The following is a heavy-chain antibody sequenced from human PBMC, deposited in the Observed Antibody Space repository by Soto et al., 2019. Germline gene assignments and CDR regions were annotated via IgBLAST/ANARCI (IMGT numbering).Heavy chain of an antibody. J-gene: IGHJ5*02. CDR1: GGSISTGGYY. CDR2: IFYSGGT. D-gene: IGHD2-21*02. Sequence: QVQLQESGPGLVKPSQTLSLTCTVSGGSISTGGYYWSWIRQLPGKGLAWIGYIFYSGGTYYNPSLKSRVSISLDTSKNQFSLRLTSVTAADTAVYYCATFGSGGDWRWFDPWGQGTLVTVSS. CDR3: ATFGSGGDWRWFDP. V-gene: IGHV4-31*03.